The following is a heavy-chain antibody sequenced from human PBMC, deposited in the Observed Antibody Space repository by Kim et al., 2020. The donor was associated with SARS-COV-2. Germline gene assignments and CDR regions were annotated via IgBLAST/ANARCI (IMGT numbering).Heavy chain of an antibody. D-gene: IGHD6-19*01. V-gene: IGHV1-8*01. CDR3: ARGKTSGWFVD. Sequence: GDAQKFQSRVTMTRNTSISTAYMELSSLRSEDTAVYYCARGKTSGWFVDWGQGTLVTVSS. J-gene: IGHJ4*02.